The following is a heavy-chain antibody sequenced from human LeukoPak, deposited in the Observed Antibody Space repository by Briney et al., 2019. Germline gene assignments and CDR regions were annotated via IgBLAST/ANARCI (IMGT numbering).Heavy chain of an antibody. J-gene: IGHJ1*01. CDR1: GFTVGTNS. CDR3: ARAREYCGSAECYEYFQH. V-gene: IGHV3-53*01. D-gene: IGHD2-21*01. Sequence: GGSLRLSCAASGFTVGTNSMSWVRQSPGKGLEWVSVIYSGGSTYHADSVNGRFTISRDNSRNTLLLQMNSLRTEDTALYYCARAREYCGSAECYEYFQHWGQGTLVTVSS. CDR2: IYSGGST.